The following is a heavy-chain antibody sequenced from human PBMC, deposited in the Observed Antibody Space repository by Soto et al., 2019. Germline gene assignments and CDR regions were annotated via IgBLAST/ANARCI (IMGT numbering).Heavy chain of an antibody. V-gene: IGHV1-18*01. CDR2: ISPDNGNT. Sequence: ASVKVSRKASGYTFTTNGISCVRLAPGQGLEWMGWISPDNGNTNYVEKFQGRVTITADESTSTAYMELSSLRSEDTAVYYCARGDLDTAMVTSAFEILGQGKMVTV. CDR1: GYTFTTNG. D-gene: IGHD5-18*01. CDR3: ARGDLDTAMVTSAFEI. J-gene: IGHJ3*02.